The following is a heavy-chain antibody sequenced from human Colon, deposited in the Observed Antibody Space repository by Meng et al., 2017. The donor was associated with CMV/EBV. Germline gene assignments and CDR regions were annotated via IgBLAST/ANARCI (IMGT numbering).Heavy chain of an antibody. CDR1: GFIFSDYY. V-gene: IGHV3-11*03. CDR3: VKGHTMINP. CDR2: ISPTGSDT. D-gene: IGHD3-16*01. Sequence: QVQLLPAGGGLVEPGGSLRLSCAASGFIFSDYYMTWIREAPGKGLEWVSYISPTGSDTNYADSVRGRFTISRDNAKNSLFLQMSSLTAEDTAVYYCVKGHTMINPWGQGTLVTVSS. J-gene: IGHJ5*02.